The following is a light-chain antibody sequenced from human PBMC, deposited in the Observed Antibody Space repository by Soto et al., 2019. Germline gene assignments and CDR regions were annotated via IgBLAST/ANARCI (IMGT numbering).Light chain of an antibody. V-gene: IGKV1-6*01. Sequence: AIQMTQSPSSLSASVGDRVTITCRASQGIGNDLGWYKQKPGKAPKLLIYAASTLQSGVPSRFSGSGYGTDFTLTISSLQPEDFATYFCLQDDNYPLTFGGGTKVEIK. J-gene: IGKJ4*02. CDR3: LQDDNYPLT. CDR1: QGIGND. CDR2: AAS.